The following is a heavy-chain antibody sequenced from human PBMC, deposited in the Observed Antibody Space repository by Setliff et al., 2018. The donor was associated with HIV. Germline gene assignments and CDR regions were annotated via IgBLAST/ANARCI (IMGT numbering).Heavy chain of an antibody. CDR2: IIPMFGRV. CDR3: ARGVAINYYGSGTYLGH. Sequence: RALVKVSCKPSGGTFNNFAISWVRQAPGQGLEWMGGIIPMFGRVNYAQKLQGRVTITADESTNTAYMELSSLRAEDTAVYFCARGVAINYYGSGTYLGHWGQGTLVTVSS. D-gene: IGHD3-10*01. V-gene: IGHV1-69*13. CDR1: GGTFNNFA. J-gene: IGHJ4*02.